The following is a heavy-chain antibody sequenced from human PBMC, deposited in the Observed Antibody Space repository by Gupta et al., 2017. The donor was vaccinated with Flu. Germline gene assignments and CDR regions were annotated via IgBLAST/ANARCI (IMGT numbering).Heavy chain of an antibody. CDR3: AKAHSGYVPVDAY. CDR1: GFTFSNYA. J-gene: IGHJ4*02. Sequence: EVQLLESGGGLVQPGGSLRLSCAASGFTFSNYAMSWVRQAPGKGLEWVSALSASGGSTYYADSVKGRFTISRDNSKNTLYLQMNSLRAEDTAVYYCAKAHSGYVPVDAYGGQGTLVTVSS. CDR2: LSASGGST. V-gene: IGHV3-23*01. D-gene: IGHD5-12*01.